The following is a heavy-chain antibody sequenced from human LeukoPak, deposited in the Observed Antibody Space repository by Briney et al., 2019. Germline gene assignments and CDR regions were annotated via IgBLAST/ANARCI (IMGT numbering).Heavy chain of an antibody. CDR2: TYYTSKWYN. D-gene: IGHD5-24*01. CDR1: GDSVSTNSAA. CDR3: ARGTRDGYNPTFDY. J-gene: IGHJ4*02. V-gene: IGHV6-1*01. Sequence: SQTLSLTCAISGDSVSTNSAAWNWIRPSPSRGLEWLGRTYYTSKWYNDYALSMKGRITINPDTSKNQFSLQLNSVTPEDTALYYCARGTRDGYNPTFDYWGQGTLVTVSS.